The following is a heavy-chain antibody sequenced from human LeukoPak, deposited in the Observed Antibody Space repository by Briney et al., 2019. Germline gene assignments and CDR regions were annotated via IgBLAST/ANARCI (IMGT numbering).Heavy chain of an antibody. V-gene: IGHV3-33*01. CDR2: IWYDGSNK. D-gene: IGHD5-12*01. J-gene: IGHJ2*01. Sequence: PGGSLRLSCAASGFTFSSYVVHWVRQAPGKGLEWVAFIWYDGSNKYYADSVKGRFTISRENAKNSLYLQMNSLRAGDTAVYYCARVRKYSGYYSWYFDLWGRGTLVTVSS. CDR1: GFTFSSYV. CDR3: ARVRKYSGYYSWYFDL.